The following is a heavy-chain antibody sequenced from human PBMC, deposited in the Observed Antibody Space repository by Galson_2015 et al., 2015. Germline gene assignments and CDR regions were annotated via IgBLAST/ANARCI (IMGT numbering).Heavy chain of an antibody. CDR1: GYSFTSYW. J-gene: IGHJ6*03. D-gene: IGHD3-10*01. Sequence: QSGAEVKKPGESLKISCKGSGYSFTSYWIDWVRQMPGKGLEWMGIIYPGDSDTRYSPSFQGQVTISADKSISTAYLQWSSLKASDTAMYYCARHCGDPITMVQGGYYYYYYYMDVWGKGTTVTVSS. V-gene: IGHV5-51*01. CDR2: IYPGDSDT. CDR3: ARHCGDPITMVQGGYYYYYYYMDV.